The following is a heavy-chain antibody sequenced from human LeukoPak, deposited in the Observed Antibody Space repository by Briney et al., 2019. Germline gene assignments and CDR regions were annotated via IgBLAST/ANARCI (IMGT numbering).Heavy chain of an antibody. V-gene: IGHV3-21*04. CDR1: GFSFGDFG. D-gene: IGHD6-19*01. Sequence: GGSLRLSCAASGFSFGDFGMNWVRQAPGKGLEWVSSMSSGGTYIYYADSVKGRFTISRDNAKSSLYLHMNSLRVEDTAVYYCARDPPGLEVAGYDYWGQGTLVTVSS. CDR3: ARDPPGLEVAGYDY. CDR2: MSSGGTYI. J-gene: IGHJ4*02.